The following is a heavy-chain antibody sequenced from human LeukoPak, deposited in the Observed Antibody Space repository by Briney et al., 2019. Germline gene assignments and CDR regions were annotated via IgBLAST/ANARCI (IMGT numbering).Heavy chain of an antibody. D-gene: IGHD2-2*01. CDR1: GFSLSNYW. V-gene: IGHV3-74*01. J-gene: IGHJ4*02. Sequence: PGGSLRLSCAASGFSLSNYWMHWVRQAPGKGLVWVSRILSDGTTTGYADPVEGRSTISRDTAKNTLYLQMNSLRVDDTAIYYCAREVAVGYCSSTTCYADDHWGQGTLVTVSS. CDR3: AREVAVGYCSSTTCYADDH. CDR2: ILSDGTTT.